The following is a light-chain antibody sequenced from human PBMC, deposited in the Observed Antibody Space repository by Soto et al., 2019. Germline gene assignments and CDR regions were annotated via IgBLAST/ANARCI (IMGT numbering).Light chain of an antibody. J-gene: IGKJ4*01. CDR1: QSVGNN. CDR2: DAS. CDR3: QQRSNWRLT. V-gene: IGKV3-11*01. Sequence: EIVLTQSPATLSLSPGERATLSCRASQSVGNNLAWYQQKPGQAPRLLIYDASNRATGIPARFSGSGSGTDFTLTISSLEPEDFAVYYCQQRSNWRLTFGGGTKVDIK.